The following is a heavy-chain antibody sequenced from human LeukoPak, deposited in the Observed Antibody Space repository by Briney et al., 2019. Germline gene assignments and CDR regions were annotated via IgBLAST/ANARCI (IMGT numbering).Heavy chain of an antibody. CDR2: IYPGDSDT. Sequence: GESLKISCKGSGYSFTSYWIGWVRQMPGKGLEWMGIIYPGDSDTRYSPSFQGQVTISADKSISTAYLQRSSLKASDTAMYYCARLDDSSGIYLDYWGQGTLVTVSS. D-gene: IGHD3-22*01. J-gene: IGHJ4*02. CDR1: GYSFTSYW. V-gene: IGHV5-51*01. CDR3: ARLDDSSGIYLDY.